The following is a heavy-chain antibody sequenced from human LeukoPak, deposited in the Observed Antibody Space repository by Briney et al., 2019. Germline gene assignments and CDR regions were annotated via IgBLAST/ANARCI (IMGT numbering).Heavy chain of an antibody. Sequence: PSETLSLTCTVSGYSISSGYYWGWIRQPPGKGLEWIGSIYHSGSTYYNPSLKSRVTISVDTSKNQFSLKLSSVTAADTAVYYCASIIGVGPGYSGYDFHFDYWGQGTLVTVSS. CDR1: GYSISSGYY. CDR3: ASIIGVGPGYSGYDFHFDY. J-gene: IGHJ4*02. CDR2: IYHSGST. V-gene: IGHV4-38-2*02. D-gene: IGHD5-12*01.